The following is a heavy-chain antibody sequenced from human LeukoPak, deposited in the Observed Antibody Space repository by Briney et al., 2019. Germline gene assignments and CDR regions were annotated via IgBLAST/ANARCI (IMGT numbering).Heavy chain of an antibody. CDR3: ARVRGGTNDAFDI. Sequence: GGSLRLSCAASGFTFSDHYMDWVRQAPGKGLEWVGRTRNKANSYTTEYAASVKGRFTISRDDSKNSLYLQMNRLKTEDTAVYYCARVRGGTNDAFDIWGQGTMVTVSS. CDR2: TRNKANSYTT. V-gene: IGHV3-72*01. D-gene: IGHD3-10*01. J-gene: IGHJ3*02. CDR1: GFTFSDHY.